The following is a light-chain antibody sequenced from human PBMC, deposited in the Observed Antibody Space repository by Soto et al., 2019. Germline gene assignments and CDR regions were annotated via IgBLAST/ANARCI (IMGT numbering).Light chain of an antibody. CDR3: QQYSDYWT. V-gene: IGKV1-5*03. Sequence: DIQMTQSPSTLSASVGDRVTITCRTSQSVSGWMAWYQKKPGKAPNLLIYKASTLERGVPSRFSGSRSGTEFTRTISSLQTADSATYYCQQYSDYWTFGQGTKVEV. J-gene: IGKJ1*01. CDR1: QSVSGW. CDR2: KAS.